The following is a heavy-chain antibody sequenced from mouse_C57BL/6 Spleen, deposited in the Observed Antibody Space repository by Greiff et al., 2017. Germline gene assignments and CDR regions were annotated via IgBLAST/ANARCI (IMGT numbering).Heavy chain of an antibody. V-gene: IGHV2-2*01. CDR1: GFSLTSYG. CDR2: IGSGGST. CDR3: AREGLLRYFDY. Sequence: QVQLKESGPGLVQPSQSLSITCTVSGFSLTSYGVHWVRQSPGKGLEWLGVIGSGGSTDYNAAFISRLSISKDNSKSQVFFKMNSLQADDTAIYYCAREGLLRYFDYWGQGTTLTVSS. D-gene: IGHD1-1*01. J-gene: IGHJ2*01.